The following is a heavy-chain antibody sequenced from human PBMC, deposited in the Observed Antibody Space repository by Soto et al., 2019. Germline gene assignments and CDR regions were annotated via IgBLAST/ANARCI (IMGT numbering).Heavy chain of an antibody. CDR3: VCGGNFFVY. J-gene: IGHJ4*02. Sequence: EVQLVESGGGLVQPGGSLRLSCAASGFTFSTYWMTWVRRPPGKGLEWVANLDQDGSERYYVDSVRGRFTISRDNAKNPLYLQMNSLRAEDTAVYYCVCGGNFFVYWGQGTLVTVSP. V-gene: IGHV3-7*01. CDR2: LDQDGSER. D-gene: IGHD3-16*01. CDR1: GFTFSTYW.